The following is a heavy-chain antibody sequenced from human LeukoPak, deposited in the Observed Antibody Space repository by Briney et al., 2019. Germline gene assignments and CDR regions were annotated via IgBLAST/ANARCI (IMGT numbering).Heavy chain of an antibody. CDR3: AKGGGGYSGYDPRYYFDY. V-gene: IGHV3-23*01. J-gene: IGHJ4*02. Sequence: GGSLRLSCAASGFTFSSYAMSWVRQAPGKGLEWVSAISGSGGSTYYADSVKGRFTISRDNSKNTLYLQMNSLRAEDTAVYYCAKGGGGYSGYDPRYYFDYWGQGTLVTVSS. D-gene: IGHD5-12*01. CDR1: GFTFSSYA. CDR2: ISGSGGST.